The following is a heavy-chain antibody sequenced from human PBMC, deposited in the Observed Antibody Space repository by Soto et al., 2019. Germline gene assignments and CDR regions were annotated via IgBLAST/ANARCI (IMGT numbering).Heavy chain of an antibody. J-gene: IGHJ1*01. CDR3: AKPPNRGSHYGEQLLVYCPH. CDR2: ISGSGGST. D-gene: IGHD4-17*01. CDR1: GFTFSSYA. Sequence: EVQLLESGGGLVQPGGSLRLSCAASGFTFSSYAMSWVRQAPGKGLEWVSAISGSGGSTYYADSVKGRFTISRDNSKNTRYLQMNRLRAEDTAVYYCAKPPNRGSHYGEQLLVYCPHWGEGTLVAVSS. V-gene: IGHV3-23*01.